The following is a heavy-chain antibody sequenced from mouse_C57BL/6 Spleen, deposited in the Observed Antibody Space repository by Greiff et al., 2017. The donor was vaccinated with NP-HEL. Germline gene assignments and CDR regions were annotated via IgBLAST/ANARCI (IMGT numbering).Heavy chain of an antibody. Sequence: LQQPGAELVKPGASVKLSCKASGYTFTSYWMQWVKQRPGQGLEWIGEIDPSDSYTNYNQKFKGKATLTVDTSSSTAYMQLSSLTSEDSAVYYCARRGSSYLAWFAYWGQGTLVTVSA. CDR1: GYTFTSYW. CDR2: IDPSDSYT. J-gene: IGHJ3*01. CDR3: ARRGSSYLAWFAY. D-gene: IGHD1-1*01. V-gene: IGHV1-50*01.